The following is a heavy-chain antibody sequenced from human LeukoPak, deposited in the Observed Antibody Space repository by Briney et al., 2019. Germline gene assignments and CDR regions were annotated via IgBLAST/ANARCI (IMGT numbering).Heavy chain of an antibody. D-gene: IGHD3-10*01. V-gene: IGHV3-23*01. J-gene: IGHJ5*02. CDR2: ISGSGGST. CDR1: GFTFSSYA. CDR3: AKDQVVRRVTGWFDP. Sequence: PGGSLRLSCAASGFTFSSYAMSWVRQAPGKGLEWVSGISGSGGSTYYADSVKGRFTISRDNSKNTLYLQMNSLRAEDTAVYYCAKDQVVRRVTGWFDPWGQGTLVTVSS.